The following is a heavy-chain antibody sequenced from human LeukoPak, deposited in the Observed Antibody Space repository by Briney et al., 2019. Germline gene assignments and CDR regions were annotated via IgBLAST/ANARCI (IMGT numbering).Heavy chain of an antibody. CDR2: IYSGGNT. Sequence: PGGSLRLSCAASGFTVSSNYMGWVRQAPGKGLEWVSVIYSGGNTNYADSVKGRFTISRDNSRNTLYLQMNSLRAEDTAVYYCAKVASDSSGWYHFDYRGQGTLVTVSS. CDR1: GFTVSSNY. J-gene: IGHJ4*02. V-gene: IGHV3-53*01. CDR3: AKVASDSSGWYHFDY. D-gene: IGHD6-19*01.